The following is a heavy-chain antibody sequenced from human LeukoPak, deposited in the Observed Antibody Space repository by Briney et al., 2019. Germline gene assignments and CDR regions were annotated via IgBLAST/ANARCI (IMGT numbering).Heavy chain of an antibody. V-gene: IGHV4-34*01. J-gene: IGHJ6*03. CDR2: INHSGST. CDR3: ASLSSYYYYYMDV. D-gene: IGHD6-6*01. CDR1: GGSFSGYY. Sequence: SENLSLTCAVYGGSFSGYYWSWIRQPPGKGLEWIGEINHSGSTNYNPSLKSRVTISVDTSKNQFSLKLSSVAAADTAVYYCASLSSYYYYYMDVWGKGTTVTISS.